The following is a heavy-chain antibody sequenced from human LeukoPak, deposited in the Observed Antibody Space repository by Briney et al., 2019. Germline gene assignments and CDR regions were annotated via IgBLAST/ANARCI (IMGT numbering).Heavy chain of an antibody. D-gene: IGHD3-10*01. CDR3: AREKDYYGPGSYYTPIDY. J-gene: IGHJ4*02. CDR2: IYTSGST. V-gene: IGHV4-4*07. Sequence: PSETLSLTCTVSGGSISSYYWSWIRQPAGKGLEWIGRIYTSGSTNYNPSLKSRVTMSVDTSKNQFSLKLSSVTAADTAVYYCAREKDYYGPGSYYTPIDYWGQGTLVTVSS. CDR1: GGSISSYY.